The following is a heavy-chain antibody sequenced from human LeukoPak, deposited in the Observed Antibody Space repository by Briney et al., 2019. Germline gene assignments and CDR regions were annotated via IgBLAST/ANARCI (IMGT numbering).Heavy chain of an antibody. D-gene: IGHD3-22*01. V-gene: IGHV3-23*01. CDR1: GFTFSSYA. CDR2: ISGSGGST. J-gene: IGHJ4*02. CDR3: AKDTHYYDSSGSDY. Sequence: GGSLRLSCAASGFTFSSYAMSWVRQAPGKGLEWVSAISGSGGSTYYADSVKGRFTISRDNSKNTLYLQMNSLRAEDTAVYYCAKDTHYYDSSGSDYWGQGTLVTVSS.